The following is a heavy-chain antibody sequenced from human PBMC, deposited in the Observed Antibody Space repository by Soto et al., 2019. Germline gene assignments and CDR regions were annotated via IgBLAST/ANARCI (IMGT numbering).Heavy chain of an antibody. Sequence: SETLSLTCTVSGDSIISSDFYWGWVRQPPGKGLEWIGSIFYLGSSYYNPSLKSRVTMSVDTSKNQFSLRLRSVTAADTALYFCARHALALRKNNWFDPWGQGIMVTVAS. V-gene: IGHV4-39*01. CDR3: ARHALALRKNNWFDP. CDR1: GDSIISSDFY. J-gene: IGHJ5*02. D-gene: IGHD3-3*02. CDR2: IFYLGSS.